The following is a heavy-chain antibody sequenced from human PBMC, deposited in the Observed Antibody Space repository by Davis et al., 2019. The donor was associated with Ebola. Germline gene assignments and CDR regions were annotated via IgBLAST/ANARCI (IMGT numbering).Heavy chain of an antibody. CDR1: GGSISSHY. CDR2: IYSSGST. CDR3: ARGTYTTGRDYYSYYVMDV. J-gene: IGHJ6*02. D-gene: IGHD1-1*01. Sequence: MPSETLSLTCTVSGGSISSHYWSWLRQPPGKGLEWIGYIYSSGSTKYHPSLTSRVTVSLDTSRNQFSLRLTSVTSADTATYYCARGTYTTGRDYYSYYVMDVWGQGTTVTASS. V-gene: IGHV4-59*11.